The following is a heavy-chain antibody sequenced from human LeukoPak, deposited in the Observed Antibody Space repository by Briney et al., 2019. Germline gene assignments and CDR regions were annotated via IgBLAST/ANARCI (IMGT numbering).Heavy chain of an antibody. V-gene: IGHV3-48*01. D-gene: IGHD3-22*01. CDR2: ISSSSSTI. Sequence: GGSLRLSCAASGFTFSSYAMSWVRQAPGKGLEWVSYISSSSSTIYYADSVKGRFTISRDNAKNSLYLQMNSLRAEDTAVYYCARGAYYYEDWGQGTLVTVSS. CDR1: GFTFSSYA. J-gene: IGHJ4*02. CDR3: ARGAYYYED.